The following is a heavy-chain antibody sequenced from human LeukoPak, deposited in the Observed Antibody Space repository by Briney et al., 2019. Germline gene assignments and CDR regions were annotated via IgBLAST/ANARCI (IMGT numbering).Heavy chain of an antibody. J-gene: IGHJ5*02. CDR3: ARVAYDYGDYETEPTERVVFDP. V-gene: IGHV1-69*04. CDR1: GGTFSSYA. CDR2: IIPILGIA. D-gene: IGHD4-17*01. Sequence: SVKVSCKASGGTFSSYAISWVRQAPGQGLEWMGRIIPILGIANYAQKFQGRVTITADKSTSTAYMELSSLRSEDTAVYYCARVAYDYGDYETEPTERVVFDPWGQGTLVTVSS.